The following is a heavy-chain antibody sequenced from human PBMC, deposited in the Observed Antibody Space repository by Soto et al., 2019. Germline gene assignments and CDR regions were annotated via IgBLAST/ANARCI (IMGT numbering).Heavy chain of an antibody. CDR2: INTAGSTK. D-gene: IGHD2-2*01. CDR1: GFTFSDFE. J-gene: IGHJ6*02. V-gene: IGHV3-48*03. CDR3: GGAECSTPNCLPPYSSSVFDV. Sequence: EVQLVESGGGLVQPGGSLRLSCAASGFTFSDFEMHWVRQAPGRGLEWLSYINTAGSTKYYAESVKGRFTISRDNAGKSLFLQINSQRAEDTAFYYCGGAECSTPNCLPPYSSSVFDVGGQGTTVTFSS.